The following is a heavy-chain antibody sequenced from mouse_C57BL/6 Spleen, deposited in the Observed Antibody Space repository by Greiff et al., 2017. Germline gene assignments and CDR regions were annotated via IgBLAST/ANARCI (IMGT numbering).Heavy chain of an antibody. J-gene: IGHJ3*01. CDR3: ARDMGLRAWFAY. V-gene: IGHV3-6*01. CDR2: ISYDGSN. CDR1: GYSITSGYY. D-gene: IGHD2-4*01. Sequence: EVKLVESGPGLVKPSQSLSLTCSVTGYSITSGYYWNWIRQFPGNKLEWMGYISYDGSNNYNPSLKNRISITRDTSKNQFFLKLNSVTTEDTATYYCARDMGLRAWFAYWGQGTLVTVSA.